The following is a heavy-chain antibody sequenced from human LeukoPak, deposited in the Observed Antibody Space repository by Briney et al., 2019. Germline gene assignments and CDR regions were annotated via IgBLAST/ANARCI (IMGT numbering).Heavy chain of an antibody. CDR3: ARVVPGTGFFY. J-gene: IGHJ4*02. CDR2: IKQDGSEK. CDR1: GFTFSGYW. Sequence: PGGSLRLSCAASGFTFSGYWMSWVRQAPGKGLEWVANIKQDGSEKYYVDSVKGRFTISRDNAKNSLYLQMNSLRAEDTAVYYCARVVPGTGFFYWGQGTLVTVSS. D-gene: IGHD2-8*02. V-gene: IGHV3-7*01.